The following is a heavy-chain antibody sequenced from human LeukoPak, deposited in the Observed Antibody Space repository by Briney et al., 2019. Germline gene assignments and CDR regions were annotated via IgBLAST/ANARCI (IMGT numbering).Heavy chain of an antibody. CDR1: GGSFSGYY. V-gene: IGHV4-34*01. Sequence: SETLSLTCAVYGGSFSGYYWSWIRQPPGKGLEWIGEINHSGSTNYNPSLKSRVTISVDTSKNQFSLKLSSVTAADTAVYYCVRDVGYSYGPAGCWGQGTRVTVSS. D-gene: IGHD5-18*01. CDR3: VRDVGYSYGPAGC. J-gene: IGHJ4*02. CDR2: INHSGST.